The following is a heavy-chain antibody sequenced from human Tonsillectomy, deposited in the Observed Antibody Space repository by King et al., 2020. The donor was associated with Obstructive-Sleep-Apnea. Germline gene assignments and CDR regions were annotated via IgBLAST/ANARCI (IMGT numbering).Heavy chain of an antibody. CDR1: GFTFSNDW. Sequence: VQLVESGGGVVKPGGSLRLSCAASGFTFSNDWMSWVRQAPGKGLEWVGRIKNKTDGGTTVYAAPGKVRVTISRDDTKNTLYMQMNSPKTEDTAVYYCTTDDGVQQLVVYYYYGMDVWGQGTTVTVSS. J-gene: IGHJ6*02. CDR2: IKNKTDGGTT. D-gene: IGHD6-13*01. V-gene: IGHV3-15*01. CDR3: TTDDGVQQLVVYYYYGMDV.